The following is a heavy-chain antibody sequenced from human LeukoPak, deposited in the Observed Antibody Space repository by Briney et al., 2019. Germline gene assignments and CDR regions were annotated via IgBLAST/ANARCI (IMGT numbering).Heavy chain of an antibody. J-gene: IGHJ3*02. V-gene: IGHV4-59*01. CDR1: GGSISSYY. CDR3: ARVRYDAFDI. Sequence: PSETLSFTCTVSGGSISSYYWSWIRQPPGKGLEWIGYIYYSGSTNYNPSLKSRVTISVDTSKNQFSLKLSSVTAADTAVYYCARVRYDAFDIWGQGTMVTVSS. CDR2: IYYSGST.